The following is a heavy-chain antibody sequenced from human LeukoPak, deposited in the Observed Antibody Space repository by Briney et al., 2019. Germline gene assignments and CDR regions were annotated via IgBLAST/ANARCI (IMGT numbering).Heavy chain of an antibody. CDR3: VGFNYGDYPGDY. D-gene: IGHD4-17*01. J-gene: IGHJ4*02. Sequence: GGSLRLSCAASGFTFSTYWMHWVRQAPGKGLVWVSRINSDGSITSYADSVKGRFTISRDNAKKTLYLQTNSLRAEDTAVYYCVGFNYGDYPGDYWGQGTLVTVSS. V-gene: IGHV3-74*01. CDR2: INSDGSIT. CDR1: GFTFSTYW.